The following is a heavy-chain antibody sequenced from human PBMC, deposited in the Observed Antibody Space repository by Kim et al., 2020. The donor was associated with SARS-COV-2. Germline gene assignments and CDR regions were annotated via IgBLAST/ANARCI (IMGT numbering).Heavy chain of an antibody. CDR1: GYTFTSYY. CDR2: INPSGGST. CDR3: ARVYGHTYSPENWFDP. D-gene: IGHD6-13*01. V-gene: IGHV1-46*01. J-gene: IGHJ5*02. Sequence: ASVKVSCKASGYTFTSYYMHWVRQAPGQGLEWMGIINPSGGSTSYAQKFQGRVTMTRDTSTSTVYMELSSLRSEDTAVYYCARVYGHTYSPENWFDPWGQGTLVTVSS.